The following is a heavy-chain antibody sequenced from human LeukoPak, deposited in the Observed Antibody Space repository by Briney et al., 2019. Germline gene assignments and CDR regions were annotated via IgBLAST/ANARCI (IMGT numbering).Heavy chain of an antibody. CDR2: IYYSGST. CDR3: ARDVACGGDCYSVRWFDP. J-gene: IGHJ5*02. Sequence: SETLSLTCTVSGGSISSSSYYWGWIRQPPGKGLGWIGSIYYSGSTYYNPSLKSRVTVSVDTSKNQFSLKLSSVTAADTAVYYCARDVACGGDCYSVRWFDPWGQGTLVTVSS. V-gene: IGHV4-39*07. CDR1: GGSISSSSYY. D-gene: IGHD2-21*02.